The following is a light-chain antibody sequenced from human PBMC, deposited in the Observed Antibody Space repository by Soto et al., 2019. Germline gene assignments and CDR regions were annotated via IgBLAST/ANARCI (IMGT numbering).Light chain of an antibody. J-gene: IGKJ1*01. CDR3: QQCGSSPWT. CDR2: GAS. Sequence: ESVLTQSPGTLSLSQGERATLSFRASQSVSNTYLAWYQQKPGQAPRLLISGASSRATGIPDRFSGGGSGTDFTLTISRLEPEDFAVYYCQQCGSSPWTFGQGTKVDIK. V-gene: IGKV3-20*01. CDR1: QSVSNTY.